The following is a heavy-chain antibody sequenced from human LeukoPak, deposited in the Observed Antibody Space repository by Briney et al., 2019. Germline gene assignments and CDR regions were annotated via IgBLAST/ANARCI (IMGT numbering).Heavy chain of an antibody. V-gene: IGHV4-38-2*02. D-gene: IGHD3-22*01. CDR3: ARYRDMIVVVNDWFDP. Sequence: SETLSLTCSVSGYSISSGYYWGWIRQPPGKGLEWIGNIYHDGNTYYNPSLKSRVTISVDTSKNQFSLRLSSVTAADTAVYYCARYRDMIVVVNDWFDPWGQGTLVTVSS. CDR1: GYSISSGYY. J-gene: IGHJ5*02. CDR2: IYHDGNT.